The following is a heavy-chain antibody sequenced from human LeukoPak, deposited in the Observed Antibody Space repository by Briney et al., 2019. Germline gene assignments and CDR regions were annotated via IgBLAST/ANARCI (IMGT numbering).Heavy chain of an antibody. V-gene: IGHV3-74*01. CDR3: ERDGPHNWFDG. CDR2: INGDGGGA. CDR1: GITFSNNW. Sequence: GGTLRLSCAASGITFSNNWMHWVRQRPGKGLVWISRINGDGGGAIYADSVKRRFTVSRANAKNTVYLQMSSLGAEDTSVYCYERDGPHNWFDGWWQGSLVIVSS. J-gene: IGHJ5*02.